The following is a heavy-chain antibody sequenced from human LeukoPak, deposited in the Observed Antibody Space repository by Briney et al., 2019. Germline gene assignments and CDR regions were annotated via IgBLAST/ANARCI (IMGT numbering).Heavy chain of an antibody. Sequence: GGSLRLSCAASGFTFSSYGMSWVRQAPGKGLEWVSAISGSGGSTYYADSVKGRFTISRDNSKNTLYLQMNSLRAEDTAVYYCAKDHRGYSYGLAFDIWGQGTMVTVPS. CDR1: GFTFSSYG. D-gene: IGHD5-18*01. V-gene: IGHV3-23*01. J-gene: IGHJ3*02. CDR3: AKDHRGYSYGLAFDI. CDR2: ISGSGGST.